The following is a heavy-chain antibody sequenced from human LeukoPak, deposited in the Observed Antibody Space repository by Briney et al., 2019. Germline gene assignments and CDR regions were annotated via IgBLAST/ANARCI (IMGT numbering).Heavy chain of an antibody. CDR1: GFTLSTYD. D-gene: IGHD6-19*01. CDR2: ISGSGGST. CDR3: AKDLAAVSGNKYLAY. V-gene: IGHV3-23*01. Sequence: PGGSLRLSCAASGFTLSTYDMTWVRQAPGKRLPWVSSISGSGGSTYYADSVKGRFTTSRDNCKNTLYLQMKGLRAEDTAVYYCAKDLAAVSGNKYLAYWGQGTLVTVSS. J-gene: IGHJ4*02.